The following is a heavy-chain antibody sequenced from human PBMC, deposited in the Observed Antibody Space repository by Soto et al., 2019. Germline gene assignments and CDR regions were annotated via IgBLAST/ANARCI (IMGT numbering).Heavy chain of an antibody. CDR2: IDPSGART. CDR3: ATTFILGDPVDD. D-gene: IGHD2-21*02. V-gene: IGHV1-46*03. Sequence: QVQVQQSGAEVKEPGASVRISCKASGYTFISYYMHWVRQAPGQGLEWMGIIDPSGARTTYAQRFRGRVTMTCDTSSSTVCMDMTSLGPDDTAVYFCATTFILGDPVDDWGQGTVVSVSS. J-gene: IGHJ4*02. CDR1: GYTFISYY.